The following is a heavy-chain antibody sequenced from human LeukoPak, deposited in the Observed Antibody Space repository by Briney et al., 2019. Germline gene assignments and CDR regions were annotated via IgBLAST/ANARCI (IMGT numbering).Heavy chain of an antibody. D-gene: IGHD3-10*01. Sequence: SETLSLTCTVSGGSISSSSHYWGWIRQPPGKGLEWIGSIYYSGSTYYNPSLKSRVTISVDTSKNQFSLKLSSVTAADTAVYYCARHQGRRRDFDYWGQGTLVTVSS. CDR3: ARHQGRRRDFDY. CDR2: IYYSGST. CDR1: GGSISSSSHY. V-gene: IGHV4-39*01. J-gene: IGHJ4*02.